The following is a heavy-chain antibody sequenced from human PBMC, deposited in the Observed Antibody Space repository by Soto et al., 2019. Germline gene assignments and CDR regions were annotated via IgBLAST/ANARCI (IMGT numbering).Heavy chain of an antibody. V-gene: IGHV1-69*12. J-gene: IGHJ4*02. D-gene: IGHD5-18*01. CDR3: ARVEYSYGTPYYFDY. CDR1: GGTFSSYA. Sequence: QVQLVQSGAEVKKRGSSVKVSCKASGGTFSSYAISWVRQAPGQGLEWMGGIIPIFGTANYAQKFQGRVTITADESTSTAYMELSSLRSEDTAVYYCARVEYSYGTPYYFDYWGQGTLVTVSS. CDR2: IIPIFGTA.